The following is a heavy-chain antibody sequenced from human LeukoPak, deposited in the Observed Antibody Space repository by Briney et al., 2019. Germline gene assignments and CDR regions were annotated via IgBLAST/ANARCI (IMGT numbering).Heavy chain of an antibody. CDR2: ISANGGST. CDR3: LKDLYKGDSSSWYYFHY. J-gene: IGHJ4*02. CDR1: GFIISNYA. Sequence: GGSLRLSCSASGFIISNYAMHWVRQAPGKGLEYLSAISANGGSTYYADSVKGRFTISRDNSRNTLYLQMSSLRAEDTAIYHCLKDLYKGDSSSWYYFHYWGQGTLVTVCS. V-gene: IGHV3-64D*06. D-gene: IGHD6-13*01.